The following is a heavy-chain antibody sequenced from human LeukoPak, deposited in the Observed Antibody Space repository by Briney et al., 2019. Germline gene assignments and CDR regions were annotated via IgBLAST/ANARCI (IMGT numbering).Heavy chain of an antibody. Sequence: SETLSLTCTVSGGSISSYYWSWIRQPPGKGLEWIGYIYYSGSTNYNPSLKSRVTISVDTSKNQFSLKLSSVTAADTAVYYCARSGRCSSTSCPEYFQHWGQGTLVTVSS. V-gene: IGHV4-59*01. CDR3: ARSGRCSSTSCPEYFQH. CDR1: GGSISSYY. CDR2: IYYSGST. J-gene: IGHJ1*01. D-gene: IGHD2-2*01.